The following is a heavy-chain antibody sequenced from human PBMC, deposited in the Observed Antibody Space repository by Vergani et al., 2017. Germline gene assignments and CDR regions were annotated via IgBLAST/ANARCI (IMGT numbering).Heavy chain of an antibody. V-gene: IGHV4-61*02. CDR3: AREWYDILTGYDNWFDP. Sequence: QVQLQESGPGLVKPSQTLSLTCTVSGGSISSGSYYWSWIRQPAGKGLEWIGRIYTSGSTNYNPSLKSRVTISVDTSKNQFSLKLSSVTAADPAVYYCAREWYDILTGYDNWFDPWGQGTLVTVSS. CDR1: GGSISSGSYY. J-gene: IGHJ5*02. D-gene: IGHD3-9*01. CDR2: IYTSGST.